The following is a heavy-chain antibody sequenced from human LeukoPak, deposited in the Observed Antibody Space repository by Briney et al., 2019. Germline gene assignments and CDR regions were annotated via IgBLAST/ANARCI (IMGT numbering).Heavy chain of an antibody. V-gene: IGHV1-69*04. J-gene: IGHJ1*01. CDR1: GGTFSSYA. Sequence: SVKVSCKASGGTFSSYAISWVRQAPGQGLEWMGRIIPILGIANYAQKFQGRVTITADKSTSTAYMELRSLRSDDTAVYYCAFFGAGRYFQHWGQGTLVTVSS. CDR2: IIPILGIA. CDR3: AFFGAGRYFQH. D-gene: IGHD3-10*01.